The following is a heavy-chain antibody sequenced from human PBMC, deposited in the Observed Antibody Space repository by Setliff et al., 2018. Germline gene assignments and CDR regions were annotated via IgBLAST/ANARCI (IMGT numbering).Heavy chain of an antibody. CDR3: AAAPAGSDVFDM. CDR1: GFTFSGSA. V-gene: IGHV3-73*01. J-gene: IGHJ3*02. CDR2: IRSKSDSYAT. Sequence: ETLSLSCAASGFTFSGSAMYWVRQASGKGLEWVGRIRSKSDSYATIYAASVRGRFTISRDDSKNTAYLQMNSLKTEDTAVYYCAAAPAGSDVFDMWGQGTMVTV. D-gene: IGHD6-13*01.